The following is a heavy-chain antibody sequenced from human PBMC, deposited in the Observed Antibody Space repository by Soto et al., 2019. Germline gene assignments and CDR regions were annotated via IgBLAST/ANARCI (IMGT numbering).Heavy chain of an antibody. CDR2: ISARGGST. Sequence: ESGGGLVQPGGSLRLSCAASGFTFDSHEMSWVRQAPGKGLEWVSTISARGGSTYYAPSVKGRFTVSRDNSKNTLYLQMSSLRDEDTALYYCAKYCVSTSCYARHFDSWGQGTLVTVSS. V-gene: IGHV3-23*01. CDR3: AKYCVSTSCYARHFDS. J-gene: IGHJ4*02. CDR1: GFTFDSHE. D-gene: IGHD2-2*01.